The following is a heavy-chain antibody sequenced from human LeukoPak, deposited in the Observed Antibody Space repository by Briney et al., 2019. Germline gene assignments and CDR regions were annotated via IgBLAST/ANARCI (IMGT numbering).Heavy chain of an antibody. Sequence: SGPTLVKPTQTLTLTCTFSGFSLRTSGVGVGWIRQPPGKALEWLALIYWDDDKRYSPSLKSRLTITKDTSKNQVVLTMTNMDPVDTATYYCAHRGVYYDFWSGGYYFDYWGQGTLVTVSS. D-gene: IGHD3-3*01. CDR1: GFSLRTSGVG. J-gene: IGHJ4*02. CDR2: IYWDDDK. CDR3: AHRGVYYDFWSGGYYFDY. V-gene: IGHV2-5*02.